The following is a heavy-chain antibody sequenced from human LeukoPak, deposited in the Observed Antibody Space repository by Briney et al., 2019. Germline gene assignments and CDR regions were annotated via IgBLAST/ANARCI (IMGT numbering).Heavy chain of an antibody. V-gene: IGHV1-46*01. D-gene: IGHD6-13*01. J-gene: IGHJ4*02. CDR1: GYSFTSNY. Sequence: ASVKVSCKASGYSFTSNYIHWVRQAPGQGLEWMGIINPSGGSTSYAQKFQGRVTMTRDTSTSTVYMELSSLRSEDTAVYYCARRGAAGPDYWGQGTLVTVSS. CDR3: ARRGAAGPDY. CDR2: INPSGGST.